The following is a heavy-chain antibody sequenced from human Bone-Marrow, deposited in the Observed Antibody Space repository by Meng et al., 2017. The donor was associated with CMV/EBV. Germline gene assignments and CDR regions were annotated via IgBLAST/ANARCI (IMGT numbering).Heavy chain of an antibody. Sequence: GESLKISCAASGFTVSSNYMSWVRQAPGKGLEWVSYISSSGSTIYYADSVKGRFTISRDNAKNSLYLQMNSLRAEDTAVYYCARVPDGYTTYYFDYWGQGTLVTVSS. CDR1: GFTVSSNY. D-gene: IGHD5-24*01. CDR2: ISSSGSTI. J-gene: IGHJ4*02. CDR3: ARVPDGYTTYYFDY. V-gene: IGHV3-11*04.